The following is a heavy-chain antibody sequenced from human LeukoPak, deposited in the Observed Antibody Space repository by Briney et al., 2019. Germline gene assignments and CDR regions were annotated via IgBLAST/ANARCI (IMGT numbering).Heavy chain of an antibody. CDR1: GFTFGDYA. V-gene: IGHV3-30*04. CDR3: VRGPNGSGGWLMYLDY. Sequence: PGGSLRLSCTASGFTFGDYAMHWVRRAPGKGPEWVAVVSFDGRNEYYADSVKGRFSISRDNSKNTLYLQMNSLRPEDTAMYYCVRGPNGSGGWLMYLDYWGQGTLVTVSS. J-gene: IGHJ4*02. CDR2: VSFDGRNE. D-gene: IGHD6-19*01.